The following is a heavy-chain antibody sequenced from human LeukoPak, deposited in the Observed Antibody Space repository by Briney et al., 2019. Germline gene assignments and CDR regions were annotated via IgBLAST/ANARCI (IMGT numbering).Heavy chain of an antibody. CDR2: INPSGGST. V-gene: IGHV1-46*01. D-gene: IGHD3-22*01. J-gene: IGHJ4*02. Sequence: ASVKVSCKASGYTFTSYYMHWVRQAPGQGLEWMGIINPSGGSTSYAQKFQGRVTMTRDTSTSTVYMELSSLRSEDTAVYYCAREHFEALRGTYYYDSSGYYLDYWGQGTLVTVSS. CDR1: GYTFTSYY. CDR3: AREHFEALRGTYYYDSSGYYLDY.